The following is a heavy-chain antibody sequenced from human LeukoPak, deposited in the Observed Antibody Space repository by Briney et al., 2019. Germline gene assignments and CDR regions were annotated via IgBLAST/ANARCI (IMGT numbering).Heavy chain of an antibody. V-gene: IGHV3-20*04. J-gene: IGHJ6*02. Sequence: GGSLRLSCAASGVTFDDYVMTWVRQAPGKGLLCVSGINWNGGSTGYADSVKGRFTISRGNAKNSLYLQMNSLRAEDTAFYYCAGAMTDNYYYGMDVWGQGTTVTVSS. CDR3: AGAMTDNYYYGMDV. CDR1: GVTFDDYV. D-gene: IGHD2-21*02. CDR2: INWNGGST.